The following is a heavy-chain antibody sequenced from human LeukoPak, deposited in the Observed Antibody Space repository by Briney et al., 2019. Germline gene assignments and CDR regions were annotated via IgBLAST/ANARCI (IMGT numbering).Heavy chain of an antibody. V-gene: IGHV3-23*01. Sequence: GGSLRLSCAASGFTFSSYAMSWVRQAPGKGLEWVSAISGSVGSTYYADSVKGRFTISRDNSKNTLYLQMNSLRAEDTAVYYCAKDGPTVGIVVVPRGDYWGQGTLVTVSS. J-gene: IGHJ4*02. CDR3: AKDGPTVGIVVVPRGDY. CDR2: ISGSVGST. D-gene: IGHD3-22*01. CDR1: GFTFSSYA.